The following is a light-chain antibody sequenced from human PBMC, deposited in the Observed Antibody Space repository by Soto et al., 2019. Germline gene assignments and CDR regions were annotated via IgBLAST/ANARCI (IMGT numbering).Light chain of an antibody. CDR2: DAF. CDR3: QQYDSLPPT. J-gene: IGKJ4*01. V-gene: IGKV1-33*01. CDR1: QDIKNY. Sequence: DIQMTQSPSSLSAFVGDSITITCQASQDIKNYLNWYQHKPGKAPKLLIYDAFKSDTGVPSRFSGSGYGTDFTFTINSLQPEDIATYFCQQYDSLPPTFGGGTRV.